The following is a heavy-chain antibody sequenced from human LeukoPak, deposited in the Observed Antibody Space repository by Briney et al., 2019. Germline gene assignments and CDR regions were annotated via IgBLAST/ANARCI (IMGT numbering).Heavy chain of an antibody. CDR2: IRHREYGGTA. V-gene: IGHV3-49*03. CDR1: GFNFGVVA. Sequence: GRSLRLSCATSGFNFGVVAMDWIRQAPGKGLEWVGFIRHREYGGTAEYAASVNGRFAISRDDSKSIVYLQMNDLRTEDTGVYYCARERAGDVDYWGLGTLVTGSS. CDR3: ARERAGDVDY. J-gene: IGHJ4*02.